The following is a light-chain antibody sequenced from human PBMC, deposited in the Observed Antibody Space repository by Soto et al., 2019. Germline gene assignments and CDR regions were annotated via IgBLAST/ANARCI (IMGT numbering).Light chain of an antibody. CDR1: QSVSSR. J-gene: IGKJ1*01. CDR3: QQYNNWPQT. V-gene: IGKV3-15*01. CDR2: GAS. Sequence: THSPATLDVSPGERATLSCRASQSVSSRLAWYQQKPGQAPRLLIYGASTRATGIPARFSGSGSGTEFTLTISSLQSEDFAVYYCQQYNNWPQTFGQGTKVDI.